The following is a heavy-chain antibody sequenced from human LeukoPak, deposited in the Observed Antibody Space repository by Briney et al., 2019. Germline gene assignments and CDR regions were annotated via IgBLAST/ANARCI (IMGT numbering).Heavy chain of an antibody. J-gene: IGHJ4*02. Sequence: GGALRLSCAASGFNFSKHLMTWVRQAPGKGLEWVATGKEDASEKYYVDSVKGRFTISRDNSKNTLYLQMNSLRAEDTAVYYCAKDGASYCSSTSCSEFDYWGQGTLVTVSS. CDR2: GKEDASEK. V-gene: IGHV3-7*01. CDR1: GFNFSKHL. CDR3: AKDGASYCSSTSCSEFDY. D-gene: IGHD2-2*01.